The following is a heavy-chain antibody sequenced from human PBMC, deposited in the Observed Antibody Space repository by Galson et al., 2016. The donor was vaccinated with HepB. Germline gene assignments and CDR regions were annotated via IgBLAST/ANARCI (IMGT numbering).Heavy chain of an antibody. CDR2: ITSSSSTI. CDR1: GFTFNDYS. D-gene: IGHD5-24*01. J-gene: IGHJ4*02. Sequence: SLRLSCAASGFTFNDYSMNWVRQAPGKGLEWVSYITSSSSTIYYADSVKGRFTIPRDNAKNSLYLQMNSLRAEDTAIYFCARSKRDTRDYWGQGTLVTVSS. CDR3: ARSKRDTRDY. V-gene: IGHV3-48*01.